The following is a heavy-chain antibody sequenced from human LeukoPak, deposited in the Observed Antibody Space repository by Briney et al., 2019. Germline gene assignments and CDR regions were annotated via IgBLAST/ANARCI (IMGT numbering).Heavy chain of an antibody. Sequence: GGSLRLSCAASGFTFSYYWMHWVRQAPGKGLVWVSRINSDGSSAIYAGSVKGRFSIYRDNAKNTLYLQMSSLRSEDTAVYYCAKEPHSDYSDHTDSFDIWGQGTMVTVSS. D-gene: IGHD4-17*01. J-gene: IGHJ3*02. CDR3: AKEPHSDYSDHTDSFDI. CDR2: INSDGSSA. V-gene: IGHV3-74*01. CDR1: GFTFSYYW.